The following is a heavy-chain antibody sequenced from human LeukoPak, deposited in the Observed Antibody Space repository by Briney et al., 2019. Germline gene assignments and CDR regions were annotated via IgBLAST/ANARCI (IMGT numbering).Heavy chain of an antibody. V-gene: IGHV4-34*01. Sequence: SETLSLTCAVYGGSFSGYYWSWIRQPPGKGLEWIGEINHSGSTNYNPSLKSRVTISVDTSKNQFSLKLSSVTAADTAVYYCARGGRQQLTPYYFDYWGQGALVTVSS. D-gene: IGHD6-13*01. J-gene: IGHJ4*02. CDR3: ARGGRQQLTPYYFDY. CDR2: INHSGST. CDR1: GGSFSGYY.